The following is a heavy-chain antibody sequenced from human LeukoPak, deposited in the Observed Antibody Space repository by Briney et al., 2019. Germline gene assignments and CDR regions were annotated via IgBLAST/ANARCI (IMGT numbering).Heavy chain of an antibody. CDR1: GGSISSYY. CDR2: IYHSGST. V-gene: IGHV4-59*12. J-gene: IGHJ4*02. CDR3: ASSRGYCSGGSCYSAFYFDY. Sequence: SETLSLTCTVSGGSISSYYWSWIRQPPGKGLEWIGYIYHSGSTYYNPSLKSRVTISVDRSKNQFSLKLSSVTAADTAVYYCASSRGYCSGGSCYSAFYFDYWGQGTLVTVSS. D-gene: IGHD2-15*01.